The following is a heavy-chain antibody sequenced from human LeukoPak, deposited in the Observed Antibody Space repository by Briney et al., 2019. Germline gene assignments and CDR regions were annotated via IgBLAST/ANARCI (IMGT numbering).Heavy chain of an antibody. Sequence: SQTLSLTCTVSGGSISSGSYYWSWIRQPAGKGLEWIGRIYTSGSTNYNPSLKSRVTISVDTSKNQFSLKLSSVTAADTAVYYCARHWRTYYYGSGSEGGYFDYWGQGTLVTVSS. V-gene: IGHV4-61*02. D-gene: IGHD3-10*01. CDR2: IYTSGST. CDR3: ARHWRTYYYGSGSEGGYFDY. CDR1: GGSISSGSYY. J-gene: IGHJ4*02.